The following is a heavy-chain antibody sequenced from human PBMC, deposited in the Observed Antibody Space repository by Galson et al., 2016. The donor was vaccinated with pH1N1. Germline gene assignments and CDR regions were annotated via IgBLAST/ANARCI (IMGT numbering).Heavy chain of an antibody. CDR3: AKVTGYLYGYVDY. CDR2: ISWNSGSI. D-gene: IGHD5-18*01. CDR1: GFTFGDYA. Sequence: SLRLSCAASGFTFGDYAMHWVRQAPGKGLEWVSGISWNSGSIGYADSVKGRFTISRDNAKNSLYLQMNSLRAEDTASYYCAKVTGYLYGYVDYWGQGTLVTVSS. J-gene: IGHJ4*02. V-gene: IGHV3-9*01.